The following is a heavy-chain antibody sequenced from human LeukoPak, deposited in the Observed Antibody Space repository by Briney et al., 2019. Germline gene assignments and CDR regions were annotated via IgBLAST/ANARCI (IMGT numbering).Heavy chain of an antibody. CDR3: ARRDIAARPGDY. Sequence: GSSVKVSCKASGGTFSSYAISWVRQAPGQGLEWMGGIIPIFGTANYAQKFQGRVTITADESTSTAYMELSSLRSDDTAVYYCARRDIAARPGDYWGQGTLVTVSS. V-gene: IGHV1-69*01. D-gene: IGHD6-6*01. CDR1: GGTFSSYA. J-gene: IGHJ4*02. CDR2: IIPIFGTA.